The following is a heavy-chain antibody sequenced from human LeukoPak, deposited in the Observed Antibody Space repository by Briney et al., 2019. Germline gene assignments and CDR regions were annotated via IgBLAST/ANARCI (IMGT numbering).Heavy chain of an antibody. J-gene: IGHJ4*02. D-gene: IGHD3-3*01. Sequence: KPSETLSLTCTVSGYSISSGYYWGWIRQPPGKGLEWIGSIYHSGSTYYNPSLKSRVTISVDTSKNQFSLKLSSVTAADTAVYYCARATPYYDFWSGYPDYWGQGTLVTVSS. CDR1: GYSISSGYY. V-gene: IGHV4-38-2*02. CDR3: ARATPYYDFWSGYPDY. CDR2: IYHSGST.